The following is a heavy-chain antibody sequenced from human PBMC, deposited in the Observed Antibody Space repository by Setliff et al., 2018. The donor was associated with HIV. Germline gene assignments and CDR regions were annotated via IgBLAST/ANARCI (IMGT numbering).Heavy chain of an antibody. Sequence: GASVKVSCKASGYTFTSYAMHWVRQAPGQRLEWMGWINAGNGNTKYAQKFQGRVSITRGASASTAYMELSSLRSEDTAMYYCARVACSGGSCYSYFQHWGQGTLVTVSS. CDR1: GYTFTSYA. CDR3: ARVACSGGSCYSYFQH. CDR2: INAGNGNT. V-gene: IGHV1-3*01. D-gene: IGHD2-15*01. J-gene: IGHJ1*01.